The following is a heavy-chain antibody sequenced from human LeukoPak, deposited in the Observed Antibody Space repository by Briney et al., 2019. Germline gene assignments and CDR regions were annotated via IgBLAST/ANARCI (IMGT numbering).Heavy chain of an antibody. CDR3: ARDPRTGSFRGGDYYYSYGMDV. V-gene: IGHV1-3*01. D-gene: IGHD1-26*01. Sequence: ASVKVSCKASGYTFTSYVMHWVRQAPRQRLEWMGWINAGSGNTKYSQKFQDRVSLTRDTSASTAYMELSSLRSEDTALYYCARDPRTGSFRGGDYYYSYGMDVWGQGTTVTVSS. CDR2: INAGSGNT. J-gene: IGHJ6*02. CDR1: GYTFTSYV.